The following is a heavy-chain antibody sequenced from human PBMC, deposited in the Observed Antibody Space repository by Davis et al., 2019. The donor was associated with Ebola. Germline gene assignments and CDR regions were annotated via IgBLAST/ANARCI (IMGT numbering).Heavy chain of an antibody. Sequence: PGGSLRLSCAASGFTFSSYAMLWVRQPPGKGLEWVALISFDGSGNNYADSVKGRFSISRDNSKNTLYLQMDSLRAEDTAVYYCAKAAVTTRTYYFDYWGQGTLVTVSS. CDR1: GFTFSSYA. J-gene: IGHJ4*02. CDR3: AKAAVTTRTYYFDY. D-gene: IGHD4-17*01. V-gene: IGHV3-30*18. CDR2: ISFDGSGN.